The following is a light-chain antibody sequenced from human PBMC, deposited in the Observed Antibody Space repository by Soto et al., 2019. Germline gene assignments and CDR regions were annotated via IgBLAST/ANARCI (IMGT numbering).Light chain of an antibody. J-gene: IGKJ4*01. CDR3: MQALRGDLT. V-gene: IGKV2-28*01. CDR1: QSLLHSNGYNY. Sequence: DLVMTQSPLSLPVTPGEPASISCRSSQSLLHSNGYNYLDWYLQKPGQSPQLLIYLGSNRASGVSDRLSGSGSGTDFTLKISRVEAEDVGVYYCMQALRGDLTVGGVTTVEIK. CDR2: LGS.